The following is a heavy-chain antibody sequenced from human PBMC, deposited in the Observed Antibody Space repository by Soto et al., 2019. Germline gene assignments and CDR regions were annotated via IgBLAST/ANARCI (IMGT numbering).Heavy chain of an antibody. CDR2: IYHSGST. CDR3: ARDGITMVRGGNGMDV. V-gene: IGHV4-38-2*02. CDR1: GYSISSGYY. J-gene: IGHJ6*02. D-gene: IGHD3-10*01. Sequence: SETLSLTCAVSGYSISSGYYWGWIRQPPGKGLEWIGSIYHSGSTYYNPSLKSRVTISVDTSKNQFSLKLSSVTAADTAVYYCARDGITMVRGGNGMDVWGQGTTVTVSS.